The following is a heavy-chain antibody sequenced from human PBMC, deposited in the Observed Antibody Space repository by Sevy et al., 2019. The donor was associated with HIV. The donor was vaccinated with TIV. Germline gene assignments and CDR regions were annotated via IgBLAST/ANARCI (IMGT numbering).Heavy chain of an antibody. CDR2: MYHRGTT. CDR1: GDSIISSHW. J-gene: IGHJ4*02. Sequence: SETLSLTCTVSGDSIISSHWWSWLRQTPGKGLEWIGDMYHRGTTNYNPSLKTRVIISVDKSKNQFFLKLTSVTAADTAVYYCAAAAGTDILGYYFGSWGQGSSVTVSS. D-gene: IGHD6-25*01. CDR3: AAAAGTDILGYYFGS. V-gene: IGHV4-4*02.